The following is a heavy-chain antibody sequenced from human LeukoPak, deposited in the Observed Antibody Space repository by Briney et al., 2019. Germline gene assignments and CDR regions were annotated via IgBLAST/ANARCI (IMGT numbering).Heavy chain of an antibody. D-gene: IGHD4-17*01. CDR2: ISRSTTNI. V-gene: IGHV3-21*01. J-gene: IGHJ4*02. Sequence: PGGSLRLSCAASGFAFSNYAMNWVRQAPGKGLEWVSSISRSTTNIYYADSVKGRFTISRDNAKNSLYLQMNSLRAEDTAVYYCARASYGDFLDYWGQGALATVSS. CDR3: ARASYGDFLDY. CDR1: GFAFSNYA.